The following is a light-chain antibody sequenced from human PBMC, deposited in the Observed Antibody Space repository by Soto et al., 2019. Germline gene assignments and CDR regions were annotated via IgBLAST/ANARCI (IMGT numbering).Light chain of an antibody. CDR2: DAS. J-gene: IGKJ1*01. Sequence: EIVLTQSPATLSSSPGERVTLSCRASQNIVYYLAWYQQKPGQAPRLLIYDASNRASGVPARFSGSGSGKYFTLTISSLEPEDFALYYCQQCSIWPSTFGQGTKVEIK. CDR1: QNIVYY. CDR3: QQCSIWPST. V-gene: IGKV3-11*01.